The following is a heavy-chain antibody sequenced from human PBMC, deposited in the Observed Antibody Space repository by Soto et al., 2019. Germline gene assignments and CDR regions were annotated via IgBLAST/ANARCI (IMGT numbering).Heavy chain of an antibody. CDR1: GGTFSSYA. J-gene: IGHJ5*02. CDR3: ARTRVGASWFDP. Sequence: SVKVSCKASGGTFSSYAISWVRQAPGQGLEWMGGIIPIFGTANYAQKFQGRVTITADESTSTAYMELSSLRSEDTAVYYCARTRVGASWFDPWGQGTLVTVSS. V-gene: IGHV1-69*13. D-gene: IGHD1-26*01. CDR2: IIPIFGTA.